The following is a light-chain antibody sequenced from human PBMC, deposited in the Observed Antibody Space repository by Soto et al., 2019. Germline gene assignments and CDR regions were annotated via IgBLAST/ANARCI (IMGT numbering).Light chain of an antibody. Sequence: EIVLTQSPATLSLSPVEIATLSCMASQSVSNFLAWYQQIPGQAPSLLIYDASNRATGIPARFSGSGSGTDFTLTISSLEPEDFAIYYCQQRSSWPITFGPGTKVDI. CDR2: DAS. CDR1: QSVSNF. V-gene: IGKV3-11*01. CDR3: QQRSSWPIT. J-gene: IGKJ3*01.